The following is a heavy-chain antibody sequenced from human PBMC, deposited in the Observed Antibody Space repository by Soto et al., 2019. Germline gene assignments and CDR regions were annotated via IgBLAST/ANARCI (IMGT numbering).Heavy chain of an antibody. CDR2: TYYRSKWYN. D-gene: IGHD3-22*01. J-gene: IGHJ6*02. CDR1: GDSVSSNSAA. CDR3: AREGRGYYDSSGYYSGGYYYYGMDV. Sequence: KQSQTLSLTCAISGDSVSSNSAAWNWIRQSPSRGLEWLGRTYYRSKWYNDYAVSVKSRITINPDTSKNQFSLQLNSVTPEDTAVYYCAREGRGYYDSSGYYSGGYYYYGMDVWGQGTTVTVSS. V-gene: IGHV6-1*01.